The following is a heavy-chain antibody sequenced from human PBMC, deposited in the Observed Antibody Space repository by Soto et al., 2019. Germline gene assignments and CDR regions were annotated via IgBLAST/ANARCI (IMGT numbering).Heavy chain of an antibody. CDR2: MNPNSGNT. CDR3: AREGFDAFDI. D-gene: IGHD2-15*01. V-gene: IGHV1-8*02. J-gene: IGHJ3*02. CDR1: GYTFTSHD. Sequence: ASVKVSCKASGYTFTSHDISWVRQAPGQGLEWMGWMNPNSGNTGYAQKFQGRVTMTRNTSISTAYMELSSLRSEDTAVYYCAREGFDAFDIWGQGTMVTVSS.